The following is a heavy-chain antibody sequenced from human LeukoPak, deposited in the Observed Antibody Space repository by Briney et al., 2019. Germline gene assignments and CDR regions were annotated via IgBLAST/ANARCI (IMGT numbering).Heavy chain of an antibody. CDR2: ISGYGDYT. Sequence: GGSLRLSCAASGFTLSSYAMSWVRQAPGKGLEWVSTISGYGDYTYYADSVKGRFTISRDNSKNTLYLQMNSLRADDTAVYYCAKRGIAAAASFDYWGQGTLVSVSS. D-gene: IGHD6-13*01. J-gene: IGHJ4*02. V-gene: IGHV3-23*01. CDR1: GFTLSSYA. CDR3: AKRGIAAAASFDY.